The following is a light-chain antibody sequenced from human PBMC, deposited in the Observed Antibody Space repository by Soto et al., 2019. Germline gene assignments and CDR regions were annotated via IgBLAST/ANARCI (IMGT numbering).Light chain of an antibody. J-gene: IGLJ1*01. CDR3: TSYPSSSTPCV. V-gene: IGLV2-14*01. Sequence: QSALTQPASVSGSPGQSITISCTGTTSDVGGYNYVSWYQHHPGKAPKLLIYEVSNRPSGVSNRFSGSKSGDTASLTISGLQAEDEADYYCTSYPSSSTPCVFGTGTKGTVL. CDR1: TSDVGGYNY. CDR2: EVS.